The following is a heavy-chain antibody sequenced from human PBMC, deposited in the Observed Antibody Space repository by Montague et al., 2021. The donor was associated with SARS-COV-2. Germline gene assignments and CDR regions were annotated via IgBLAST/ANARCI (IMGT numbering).Heavy chain of an antibody. Sequence: SLRVSCAASGFPFSSYAMSWVRQAPGKGLEWVSTISGSSSSTYYADSVKGRFTISRDNSKNTLYMQMNSLRAEDTAVYYCAKGGGLLLSYFDYWGQGTLVTVSS. CDR2: ISGSSSST. CDR1: GFPFSSYA. CDR3: AKGGGLLLSYFDY. V-gene: IGHV3-23*01. J-gene: IGHJ4*02. D-gene: IGHD3-22*01.